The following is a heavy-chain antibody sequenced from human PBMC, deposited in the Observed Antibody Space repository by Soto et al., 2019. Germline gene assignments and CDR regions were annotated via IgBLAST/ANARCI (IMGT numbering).Heavy chain of an antibody. J-gene: IGHJ4*02. CDR3: ARVQGGSTPRLLDY. V-gene: IGHV4-31*03. D-gene: IGHD6-25*01. CDR2: IYYSGST. Sequence: QVQLQESGPGLVKPSQTLSLTCTVSGGSIGSGGYYWSWIRQHPGKGLEWIGYIYYSGSTYYNPSLKSRVTISVDTSKNQFSLKLGSVTAADTAVYYCARVQGGSTPRLLDYWGQGTLVTVSS. CDR1: GGSIGSGGYY.